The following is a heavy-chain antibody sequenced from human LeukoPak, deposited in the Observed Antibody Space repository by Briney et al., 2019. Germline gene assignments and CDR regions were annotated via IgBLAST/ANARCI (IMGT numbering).Heavy chain of an antibody. CDR2: ISGDGGST. V-gene: IGHV3-43*02. Sequence: GGSLRLSCAASGFTFDDHAMHWVRQAPGKGLEWVSLISGDGGSTYYEDSVKGRFTISRDNSKNSLYLQMNSLRTEDTASYYCAALEHAFDIWGQGTMVIVSS. J-gene: IGHJ3*02. CDR3: AALEHAFDI. D-gene: IGHD5-24*01. CDR1: GFTFDDHA.